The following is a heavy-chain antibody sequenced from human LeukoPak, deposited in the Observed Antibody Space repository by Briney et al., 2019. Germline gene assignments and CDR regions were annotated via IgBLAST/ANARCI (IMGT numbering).Heavy chain of an antibody. D-gene: IGHD6-13*01. CDR1: GGTFSSYA. CDR3: ARGSIAAGGYKWFDP. CDR2: IIPIFGTA. Sequence: ASVKVSCKASGGTFSSYAISCVRQAPGQGLEWMGGIIPIFGTANYAQKFQGRVTITTDESTSTAYMELSSLRSEDTAVYYCARGSIAAGGYKWFDPWGQGTLVTVSS. V-gene: IGHV1-69*05. J-gene: IGHJ5*02.